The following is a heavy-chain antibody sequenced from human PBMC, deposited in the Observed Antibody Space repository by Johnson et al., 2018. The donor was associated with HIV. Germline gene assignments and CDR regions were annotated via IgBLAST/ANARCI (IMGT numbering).Heavy chain of an antibody. CDR2: ISYDGSNK. Sequence: QVQLVESGGGLVKPGGSLRLSCAASGFTFSSYAMHWVRQAPGKGLEWVAVISYDGSNKYYADSVKDRFTISRDNAKNTLYLQMNSLRAEDTAVYYCARDHSFRVYSSPDAFDIWGQGTMVTVSS. D-gene: IGHD6-13*01. CDR3: ARDHSFRVYSSPDAFDI. V-gene: IGHV3-30*14. CDR1: GFTFSSYA. J-gene: IGHJ3*02.